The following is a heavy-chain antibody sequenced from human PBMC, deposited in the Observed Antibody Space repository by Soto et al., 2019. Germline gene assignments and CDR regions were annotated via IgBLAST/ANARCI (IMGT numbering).Heavy chain of an antibody. Sequence: QVQLVQSGAEVRKPGASVKVSCKASGYSFAGHYMHWVRQAPGQGLEWMGWINPKSGCTNYAQQFQGWVTMTSDTSATPAYMEVTRLRSDDTAVYYWAREDNHYESTGADDIWGQGTMVTVSS. D-gene: IGHD3-22*01. CDR3: AREDNHYESTGADDI. J-gene: IGHJ3*02. V-gene: IGHV1-2*04. CDR2: INPKSGCT. CDR1: GYSFAGHY.